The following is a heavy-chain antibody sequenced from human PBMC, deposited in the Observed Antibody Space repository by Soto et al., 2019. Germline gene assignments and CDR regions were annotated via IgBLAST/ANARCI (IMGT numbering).Heavy chain of an antibody. Sequence: SETLSLTCTVSGGSISSGGYYWSWIRQHPGKGLEWIGYIYYSGSTYYNPSLKSRVTISVDTSKNQFSLKLSSVTAADTAVYYCAGVGNKAPYYYYYMDVWGKGTTVTVSS. V-gene: IGHV4-31*03. J-gene: IGHJ6*03. CDR1: GGSISSGGYY. CDR2: IYYSGST. D-gene: IGHD1-26*01. CDR3: AGVGNKAPYYYYYMDV.